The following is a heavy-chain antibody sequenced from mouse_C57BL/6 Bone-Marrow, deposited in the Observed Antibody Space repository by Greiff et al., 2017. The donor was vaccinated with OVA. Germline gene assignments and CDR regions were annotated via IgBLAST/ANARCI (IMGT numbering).Heavy chain of an antibody. CDR3: ARLIYYYGSSYWYFDV. J-gene: IGHJ1*03. CDR2: ISDGGSYT. V-gene: IGHV5-4*03. Sequence: EVKLVESGGGLVKPGGSLKLSCAASGFTFSSYAMSWVRQTPEKRLEWVATISDGGSYTYYPDNVKGRFTISRDNAKNNLYLQMSHLKSEDTAMYYCARLIYYYGSSYWYFDVWGTGTTVTVSS. CDR1: GFTFSSYA. D-gene: IGHD1-1*01.